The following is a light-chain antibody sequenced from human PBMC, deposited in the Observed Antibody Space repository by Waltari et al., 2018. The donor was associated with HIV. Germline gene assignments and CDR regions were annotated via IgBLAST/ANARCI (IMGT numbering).Light chain of an antibody. V-gene: IGLV2-14*03. J-gene: IGLJ1*01. CDR1: SSDVGGYNH. CDR3: ISYTTINTYV. CDR2: DVS. Sequence: QSALTQPASVSGSPGQSLTISCTGTSSDVGGYNHVSWYQQHPAKAPKVIIYDVSNRPSGVSNRFSGSKSGNTASLTISGLQAEDEADYYCISYTTINTYVFGTGTKVTVL.